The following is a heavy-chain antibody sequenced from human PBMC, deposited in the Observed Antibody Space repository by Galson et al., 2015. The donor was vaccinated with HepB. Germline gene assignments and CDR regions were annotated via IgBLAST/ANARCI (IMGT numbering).Heavy chain of an antibody. D-gene: IGHD6-19*01. CDR3: ARGGGDRTVAGYPDPPYYYYGMDV. V-gene: IGHV3-53*01. Sequence: SLRLSCAASGFTVSSNYMSWVRQAPGKGLEWVSVIYSGGSTYYADSVKGRFTISRDNSKNTLYLQMNSLRAEDTAVYYCARGGGDRTVAGYPDPPYYYYGMDVWGQGTTVTVSS. CDR2: IYSGGST. CDR1: GFTVSSNY. J-gene: IGHJ6*02.